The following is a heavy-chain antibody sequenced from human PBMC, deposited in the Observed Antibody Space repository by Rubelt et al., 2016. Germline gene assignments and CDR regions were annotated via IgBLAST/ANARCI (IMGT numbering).Heavy chain of an antibody. J-gene: IGHJ4*02. CDR2: INPNSGGT. CDR1: GYTFTGYY. D-gene: IGHD5-12*01. Sequence: QVQLVQSGAEVKKPGASVKVSCKASGYTFTGYYMHWVRQAPGQGLEWMGWINPNSGGTNSAEKVQGRVTRTRDTSVSTAYMERSRLTSDDTAVYYCARGNSGYDYGLDYWGQGTLVTVSS. CDR3: ARGNSGYDYGLDY. V-gene: IGHV1-2*02.